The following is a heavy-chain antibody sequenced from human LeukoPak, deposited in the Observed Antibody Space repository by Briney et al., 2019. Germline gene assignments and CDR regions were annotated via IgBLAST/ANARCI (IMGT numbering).Heavy chain of an antibody. J-gene: IGHJ4*02. Sequence: SVTLSLTRTVSHGSLPSISYYWRWIRQPPGKGPEWLRSIYYSGSNYYNSSLKRRVTISVDAHKNQFSLKLSSGTAADTAVYYCARDGSIATRPGPWSYWGQGTLVTVSS. CDR2: IYYSGSN. CDR3: ARDGSIATRPGPWSY. D-gene: IGHD6-6*01. V-gene: IGHV4-39*07. CDR1: HGSLPSISYY.